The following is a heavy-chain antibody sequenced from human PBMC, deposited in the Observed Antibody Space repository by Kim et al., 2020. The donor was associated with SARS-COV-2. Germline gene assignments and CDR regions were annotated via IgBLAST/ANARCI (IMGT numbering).Heavy chain of an antibody. J-gene: IGHJ4*02. CDR1: GGTFSSYA. CDR3: AREGLVGGHYYDSSGYYPFDY. Sequence: SVKVSCKASGGTFSSYAISWVRQAPGQGLEWMGGIIPIFGTANYAQKFQGRVTITADESTSTAYMELSSLRSEDTAVYYCAREGLVGGHYYDSSGYYPFDYWGQGTLVTVSS. V-gene: IGHV1-69*13. CDR2: IIPIFGTA. D-gene: IGHD3-22*01.